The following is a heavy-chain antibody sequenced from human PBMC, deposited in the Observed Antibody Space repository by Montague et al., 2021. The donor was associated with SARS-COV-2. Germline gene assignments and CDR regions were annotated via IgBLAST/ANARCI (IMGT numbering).Heavy chain of an antibody. V-gene: IGHV4-34*01. CDR2: IPHGGST. CDR1: GGSFSTYS. D-gene: IGHD3-10*01. Sequence: SETLSLTCAVHGGSFSTYSWSWIRQPPGKGLEWIGEIPHGGSTNYNPSLKSRFTLSADTSKNQFSLKLTPVAAADTAVYYCARLGDGVVPSPILGVGPYYSYYYMDVWGKGTTVTVSS. J-gene: IGHJ6*03. CDR3: ARLGDGVVPSPILGVGPYYSYYYMDV.